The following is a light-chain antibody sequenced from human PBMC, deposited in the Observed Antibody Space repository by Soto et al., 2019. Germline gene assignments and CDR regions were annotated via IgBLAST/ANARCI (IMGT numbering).Light chain of an antibody. CDR3: QQYNNWPPYT. J-gene: IGKJ2*01. CDR1: QSVSSN. CDR2: GAS. Sequence: EIVMTQSPATLSVSPGERATLSCRASQSVSSNLAWYQQKPGQVPRLLIYGASTRATGIPARFSGSGSVTEFTLTISSLQSEDFAVYYCQQYNNWPPYTFGQGTKLEIK. V-gene: IGKV3-15*01.